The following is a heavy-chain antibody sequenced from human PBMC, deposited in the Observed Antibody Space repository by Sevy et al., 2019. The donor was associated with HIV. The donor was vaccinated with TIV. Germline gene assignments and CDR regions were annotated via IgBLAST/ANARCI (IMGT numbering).Heavy chain of an antibody. CDR2: IYPGDSDT. J-gene: IGHJ3*02. CDR1: GYSFTSYW. D-gene: IGHD4-17*01. CDR3: ARERRAYGDYADAFDI. V-gene: IGHV5-51*01. Sequence: GESLKISCKGSGYSFTSYWIGWVRQMPGKGLEWMGIIYPGDSDTRYSPSFQGQVTISADKSISTAYLQWSSLKASDTAMYYCARERRAYGDYADAFDIWGQGTMVTVSS.